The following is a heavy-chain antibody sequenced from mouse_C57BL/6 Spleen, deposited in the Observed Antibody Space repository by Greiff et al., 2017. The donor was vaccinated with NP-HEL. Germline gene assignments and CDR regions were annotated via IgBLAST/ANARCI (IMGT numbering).Heavy chain of an antibody. D-gene: IGHD1-1*01. CDR1: GFTFSDYY. V-gene: IGHV5-16*01. Sequence: EVQLVESEGGLVQPGSSMKLSCTASGFTFSDYYMAWVRQVPEKGLEWVANINYDGSSTYYLDSLKSRFIISRDNAKNILYLQMSSLKSEDTATYYCARRKAYYYGSTYWYFDVWGTGTTVTVSS. J-gene: IGHJ1*03. CDR3: ARRKAYYYGSTYWYFDV. CDR2: INYDGSST.